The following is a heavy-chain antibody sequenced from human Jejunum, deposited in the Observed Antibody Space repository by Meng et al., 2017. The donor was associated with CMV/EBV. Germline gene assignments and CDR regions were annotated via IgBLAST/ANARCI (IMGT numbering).Heavy chain of an antibody. CDR2: INPKNGDT. V-gene: IGHV1-2*02. J-gene: IGHJ3*02. CDR1: GYILTGYY. CDR3: ARKNWNPDGLDI. D-gene: IGHD1-1*01. Sequence: ASGYILTGYYMHWVRQAPGQGLEWMGWINPKNGDTEYAQKYQGRVTMTRDTSISTAYMELSRLTSDDTAVYYCARKNWNPDGLDIWGHGTMVTVSS.